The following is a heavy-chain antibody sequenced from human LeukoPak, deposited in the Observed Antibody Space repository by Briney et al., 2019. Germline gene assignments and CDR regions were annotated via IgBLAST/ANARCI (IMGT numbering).Heavy chain of an antibody. Sequence: GGSLRLSCAASGFTFSNAWMSWVRQASGKGLEWVGRIKSKTDGGTTDYAAPVKGRFTISRDDSKNTLYLQMNSLKTEDTAVYYCTTEGSSYDILTGDYRGSFDYWGQGILVTVSS. CDR2: IKSKTDGGTT. CDR1: GFTFSNAW. J-gene: IGHJ4*02. CDR3: TTEGSSYDILTGDYRGSFDY. V-gene: IGHV3-15*01. D-gene: IGHD3-9*01.